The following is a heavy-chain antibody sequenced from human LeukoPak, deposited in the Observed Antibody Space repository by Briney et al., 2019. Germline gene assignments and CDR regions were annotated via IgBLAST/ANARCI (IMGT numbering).Heavy chain of an antibody. D-gene: IGHD6-19*01. CDR1: GFTFDDFA. Sequence: PGGXLRLSCAGSGFTFDDFAMHWVRQAPGKGLEWVSLISGDGDATYYADSVKGRFTISRDNNKNSLCLQMNNLTTEDTAFYYCAKGMGYSSGSFDYCGRGILVTVSS. V-gene: IGHV3-43*02. J-gene: IGHJ4*02. CDR2: ISGDGDAT. CDR3: AKGMGYSSGSFDY.